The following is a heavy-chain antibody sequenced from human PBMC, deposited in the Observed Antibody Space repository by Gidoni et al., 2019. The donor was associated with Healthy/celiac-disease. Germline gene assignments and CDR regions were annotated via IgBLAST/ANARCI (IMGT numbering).Heavy chain of an antibody. CDR2: VDPEDGET. D-gene: IGHD2-15*01. J-gene: IGHJ6*02. Sequence: EFQLVQSGAEVKKPGATVKIPCKVSGYTFTAYYMHWLQQAPGKGLEWMGLVDPEDGETIYAEKFKGRVTITADTSTDTAYMELSSLRSEDTAVYYCATSILGYCSGGSCYWDYGMDVWGQGTTVTVSS. V-gene: IGHV1-69-2*01. CDR3: ATSILGYCSGGSCYWDYGMDV. CDR1: GYTFTAYY.